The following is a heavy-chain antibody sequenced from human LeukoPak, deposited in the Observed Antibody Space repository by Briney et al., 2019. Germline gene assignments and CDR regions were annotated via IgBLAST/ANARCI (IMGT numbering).Heavy chain of an antibody. V-gene: IGHV3-23*01. CDR3: AKGSSGVAVSGSLFEY. Sequence: GGGLRLSRAASGFTFFGHALNWVRPAPGEGVGWGSVISGSGGSTYYADSVKGRFTISRDNSKNTLYLQMNSLRAEDTAVYYCAKGSSGVAVSGSLFEYWGQGILVTVSS. CDR1: GFTFFGHA. J-gene: IGHJ4*02. CDR2: ISGSGGST. D-gene: IGHD6-19*01.